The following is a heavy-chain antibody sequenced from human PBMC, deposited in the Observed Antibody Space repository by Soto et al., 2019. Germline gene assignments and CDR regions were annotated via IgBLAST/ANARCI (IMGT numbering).Heavy chain of an antibody. D-gene: IGHD4-17*01. V-gene: IGHV4-39*01. Sequence: SLTCTVSGGSISSSSYYWGWIRQPPGKGLEWIGSIYYSGSTYYNPSLKSRVTISVDTSKNRFSLKLSSVTAADTAVYYCARPGAYGDYYFDYWGQGTLVTVSS. CDR2: IYYSGST. CDR3: ARPGAYGDYYFDY. CDR1: GGSISSSSYY. J-gene: IGHJ4*02.